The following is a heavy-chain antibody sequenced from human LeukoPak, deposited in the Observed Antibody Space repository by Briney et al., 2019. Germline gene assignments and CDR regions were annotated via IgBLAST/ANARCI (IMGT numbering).Heavy chain of an antibody. CDR1: GGSISSSSYY. CDR3: ARTGYSSGWYPDNYFDC. D-gene: IGHD6-19*01. Sequence: SETLSLTCTVSGGSISSSSYYWGWIRQPPGKGLEWIGSIYYSGSTYYNPSLKSRVTISVDTSKNQFSLKLSSVTAADTAVYYCARTGYSSGWYPDNYFDCWGQGTLVTVSS. CDR2: IYYSGST. V-gene: IGHV4-39*01. J-gene: IGHJ4*02.